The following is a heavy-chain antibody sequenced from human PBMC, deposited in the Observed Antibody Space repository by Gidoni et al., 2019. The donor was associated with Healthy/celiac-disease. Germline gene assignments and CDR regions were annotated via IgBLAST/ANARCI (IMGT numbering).Heavy chain of an antibody. J-gene: IGHJ5*02. CDR2: ISAYNGNT. V-gene: IGHV1-18*01. D-gene: IGHD2-2*01. CDR1: GYTFTSSG. CDR3: ARDPPYCSSTSCYEIDP. Sequence: QVQLVQSGAEVKKPGASVKVSCKASGYTFTSSGISWVRQAPGQGLEWMGWISAYNGNTNYAQKLQGRVTMTTDTSTSTAYMELRSLRSDDTAVYYCARDPPYCSSTSCYEIDPWGQGTLVTVSS.